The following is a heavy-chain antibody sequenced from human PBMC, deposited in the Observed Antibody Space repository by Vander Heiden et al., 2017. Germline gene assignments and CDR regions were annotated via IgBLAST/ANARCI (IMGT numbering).Heavy chain of an antibody. CDR3: ARGSGIAVAGPDQAGHFDY. V-gene: IGHV1-69*01. D-gene: IGHD6-19*01. Sequence: QVQLVQSGAEVKKPGSSVKVSCKASGGPFSSYAISWVRQAPGQGLEWMGGIIPIFGTANYAQKFQGRVTITADESTSTAYMELSSLRSEDTAVYYCARGSGIAVAGPDQAGHFDYWGQGTLVTVSS. CDR1: GGPFSSYA. CDR2: IIPIFGTA. J-gene: IGHJ4*02.